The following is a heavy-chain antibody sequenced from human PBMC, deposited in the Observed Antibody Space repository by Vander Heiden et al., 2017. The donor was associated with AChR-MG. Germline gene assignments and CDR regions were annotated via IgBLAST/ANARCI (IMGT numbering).Heavy chain of an antibody. D-gene: IGHD6-13*01. V-gene: IGHV3-30*18. CDR1: GFTFSSYG. J-gene: IGHJ4*02. Sequence: QVQLVESGGGVVQPGRSLRLSCAASGFTFSSYGMHWVRPAPGKGLEWVAVISYDGSNKYYADSGKGRFTISRDNSKNTLYTQMNRMRAEDTAVYYCAKDDRYSSRSWLFDYWGQGTLVTVSS. CDR2: ISYDGSNK. CDR3: AKDDRYSSRSWLFDY.